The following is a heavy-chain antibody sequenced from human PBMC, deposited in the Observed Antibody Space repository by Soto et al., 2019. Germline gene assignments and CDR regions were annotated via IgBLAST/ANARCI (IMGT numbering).Heavy chain of an antibody. CDR2: TYYSGTT. CDR1: SYSISSGNW. J-gene: IGHJ4*02. V-gene: IGHV4-28*01. Sequence: KASETLSLTCAVASYSISSGNWWGWIRQPPGKGLEWLAYTYYSGTTYYNPSLKSRVTLSVDASKNQFSLRLSSVTAVDTAVYYCGRLPRLGDPFDYWGQGILVTVSS. CDR3: GRLPRLGDPFDY. D-gene: IGHD3-16*01.